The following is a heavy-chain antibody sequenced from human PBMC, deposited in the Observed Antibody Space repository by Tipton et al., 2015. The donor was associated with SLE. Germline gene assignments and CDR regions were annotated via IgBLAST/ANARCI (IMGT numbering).Heavy chain of an antibody. CDR1: GDSVTSSGYY. Sequence: LRLSCTATGDSVTSSGYYWSWIRQHPGKGLEWIGSAHYSGITYYNPSLKSRVTISVDTSKNQLSLRLSSVTAADTAVYYCARQGSGELVVVVAVTGALDYWGQGTLVTVSS. CDR3: ARQGSGELVVVVAVTGALDY. J-gene: IGHJ1*01. D-gene: IGHD2-15*01. V-gene: IGHV4-39*07. CDR2: AHYSGIT.